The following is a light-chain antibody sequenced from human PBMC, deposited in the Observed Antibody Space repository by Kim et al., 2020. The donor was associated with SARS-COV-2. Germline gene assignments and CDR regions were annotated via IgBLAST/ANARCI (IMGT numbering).Light chain of an antibody. J-gene: IGKJ1*01. CDR2: GAS. Sequence: SPRERATLSCRASQSVSSNYLAWYQQKPGQAPRLLIYGASSRATGIPDRFSGSGSGTDFTLTITRLEPEDFAVYYCQQYSSSPATFGQGTKVDIK. CDR3: QQYSSSPAT. CDR1: QSVSSNY. V-gene: IGKV3-20*01.